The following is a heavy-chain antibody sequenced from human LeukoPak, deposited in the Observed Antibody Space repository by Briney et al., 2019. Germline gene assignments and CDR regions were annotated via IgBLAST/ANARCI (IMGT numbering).Heavy chain of an antibody. J-gene: IGHJ3*02. V-gene: IGHV3-66*02. Sequence: GGSLRLSCAASGFTVSTKYMSWVRQAPGKGLEWVSLIYSDGSTYYADSVKGRITISRDNSRNTLYLQMNSLRAEDTAVYYCASYYLEWLFGWAFDIWGQGTMVTVFS. CDR2: IYSDGST. CDR1: GFTVSTKY. CDR3: ASYYLEWLFGWAFDI. D-gene: IGHD3-3*01.